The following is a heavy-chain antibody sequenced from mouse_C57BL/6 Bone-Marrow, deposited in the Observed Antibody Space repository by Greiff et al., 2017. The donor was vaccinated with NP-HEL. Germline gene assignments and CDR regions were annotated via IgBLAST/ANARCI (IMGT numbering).Heavy chain of an antibody. J-gene: IGHJ4*01. CDR1: GYTFTSYW. Sequence: VQLQQPGAELVKPGASVKLSCKASGYTFTSYWMHWVKQRPGQGLEWIGMIHPNSGSTNYNEKFKRKATLTVDKSSSTAYMQLSSLTSEDSAVYYCARRRLRGAMDYWGQGTSVTVSS. CDR2: IHPNSGST. CDR3: ARRRLRGAMDY. V-gene: IGHV1-64*01. D-gene: IGHD2-4*01.